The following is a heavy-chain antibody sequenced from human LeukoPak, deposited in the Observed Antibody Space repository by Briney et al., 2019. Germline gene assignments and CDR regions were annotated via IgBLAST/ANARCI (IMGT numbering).Heavy chain of an antibody. CDR3: VTELWYHFDY. J-gene: IGHJ4*02. D-gene: IGHD2-21*01. CDR2: TDKEGTGT. V-gene: IGHV3-7*01. Sequence: PGGSLRLSCAASGFNFNYYNMAWVRQAPGKGLEWLATTDKEGTGTEHTDSVRGRFTISRDNAKNSIYLHMSSLSADDTAVYFCVTELWYHFDYWGQGILVTVSS. CDR1: GFNFNYYN.